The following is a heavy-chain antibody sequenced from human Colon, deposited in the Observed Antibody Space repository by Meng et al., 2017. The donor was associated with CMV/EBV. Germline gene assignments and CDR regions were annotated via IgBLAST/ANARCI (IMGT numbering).Heavy chain of an antibody. Sequence: GESLKISCAASGFTFSNSDMNWVRQAPGKGLEWVSSISTSGRDIYYADSVKGRFTLSRDNAKNSLYLQMDSLRAEDTAVYYCVRHLEAGRNGYSEPFWGQGTLVTVSS. CDR3: VRHLEAGRNGYSEPF. CDR2: ISTSGRDI. J-gene: IGHJ1*01. D-gene: IGHD5-18*01. CDR1: GFTFSNSD. V-gene: IGHV3-21*01.